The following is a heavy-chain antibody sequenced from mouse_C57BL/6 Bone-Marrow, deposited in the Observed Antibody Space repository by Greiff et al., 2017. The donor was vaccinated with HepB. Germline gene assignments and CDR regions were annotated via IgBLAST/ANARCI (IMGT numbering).Heavy chain of an antibody. J-gene: IGHJ2*01. CDR1: GFNIKNTY. CDR3: ARGYYYGSSLYFDY. V-gene: IGHV14-3*01. CDR2: IDPANGNT. D-gene: IGHD1-1*01. Sequence: VQLQQSVAELVRPGASVKLSCTASGFNIKNTYMHWVKQRPEQGLAWIGRIDPANGNTKYAPKLHGKATITADTYSNPAYLQLSSLTSEDTAIYYCARGYYYGSSLYFDYWGQGTTLTVSS.